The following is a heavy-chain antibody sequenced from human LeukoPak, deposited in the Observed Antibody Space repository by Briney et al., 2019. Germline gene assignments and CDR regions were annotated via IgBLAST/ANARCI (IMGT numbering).Heavy chain of an antibody. J-gene: IGHJ4*02. CDR1: GGSVSSYY. CDR2: IYYSGST. D-gene: IGHD6-19*01. CDR3: ARHTLAAAFDY. Sequence: SETLSLTCTVSGGSVSSYYWSWIRQPPGKGLEWIGYIYYSGSTNYNPSLKSRVTISVDTSKNQFSLKLSSVTAADTAVYYCARHTLAAAFDYWGQGTLVTVSS. V-gene: IGHV4-59*08.